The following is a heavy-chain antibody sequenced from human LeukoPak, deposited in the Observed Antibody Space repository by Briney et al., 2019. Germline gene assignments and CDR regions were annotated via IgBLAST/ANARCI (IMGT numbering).Heavy chain of an antibody. D-gene: IGHD6-19*01. CDR2: ICDSGGST. CDR3: AKEPYSSGWYPFDY. J-gene: IGHJ4*02. Sequence: GGSLRLSCAASGFPYSSYAMSCVRQAPGKALECVSAICDSGGSTYHADSVKGRFTISRDNSKNTLYLQMNSLRAEDTAVYYCAKEPYSSGWYPFDYWGQGTLVTVSS. CDR1: GFPYSSYA. V-gene: IGHV3-23*01.